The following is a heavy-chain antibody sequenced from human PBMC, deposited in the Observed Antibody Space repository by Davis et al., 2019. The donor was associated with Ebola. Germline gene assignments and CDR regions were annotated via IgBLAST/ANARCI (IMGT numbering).Heavy chain of an antibody. CDR3: SSSPGD. Sequence: GESLKISCAASGFTFSSYGMHWVRQAPGKGLEWVAFIRYDANNKYHADSVKGRFTISRDNSKNTLYLQMNSLRADDTAVYYCSSSPGDWGQGTLVIVSS. J-gene: IGHJ4*02. V-gene: IGHV3-30*02. D-gene: IGHD6-6*01. CDR1: GFTFSSYG. CDR2: IRYDANNK.